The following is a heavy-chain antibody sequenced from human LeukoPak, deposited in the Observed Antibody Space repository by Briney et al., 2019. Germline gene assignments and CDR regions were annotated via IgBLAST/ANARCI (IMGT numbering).Heavy chain of an antibody. CDR3: ARGGGRNTTMVWAFDY. Sequence: GGSLRLSCAASGFTFSSYAMHWVRQAPGKGLEWVAVISYDGSNKYYADSVEGRFTISRDNSKNTLFLQMGSLRAEDMAVYYCARGGGRNTTMVWAFDYWGQGTLVTVSS. V-gene: IGHV3-30*14. CDR1: GFTFSSYA. J-gene: IGHJ4*02. CDR2: ISYDGSNK. D-gene: IGHD5-18*01.